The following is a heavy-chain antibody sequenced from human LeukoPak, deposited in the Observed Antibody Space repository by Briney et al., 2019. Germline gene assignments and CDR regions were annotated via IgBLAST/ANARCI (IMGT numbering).Heavy chain of an antibody. CDR2: MNPDSGNT. CDR1: GYTFTSYD. D-gene: IGHD6-13*01. Sequence: EASVKVSCKASGYTFTSYDINWVRQTTGQGLEWVGWMNPDSGNTDYAQNFQGRVTMTRNTSISTAYMELSSLRSEDTAVYYCARDFSESSSWYLYYYYYYMDVWGKGTTVTVSS. V-gene: IGHV1-8*01. J-gene: IGHJ6*03. CDR3: ARDFSESSSWYLYYYYYYMDV.